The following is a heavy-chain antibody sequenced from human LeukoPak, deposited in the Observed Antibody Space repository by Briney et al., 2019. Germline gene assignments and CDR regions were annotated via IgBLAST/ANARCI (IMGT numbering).Heavy chain of an antibody. CDR2: IYTGGST. Sequence: KASETLSLTCTVSGGSISSYYWSWIRQPAGKGLEWIGRIYTGGSTKYNPSLKSRVTMSVDTSKNQFPLKLSSVTAADTAVYFCASGSYYAYFDYWGQGTLVTVSS. CDR1: GGSISSYY. V-gene: IGHV4-4*07. D-gene: IGHD3-10*01. J-gene: IGHJ4*02. CDR3: ASGSYYAYFDY.